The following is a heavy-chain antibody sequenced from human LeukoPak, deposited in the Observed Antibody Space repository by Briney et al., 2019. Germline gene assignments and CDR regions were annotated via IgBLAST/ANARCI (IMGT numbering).Heavy chain of an antibody. Sequence: GGPLRLSCAASGFSVSDNYMSWVRQAPGKGLEWVSVIYSGGNTYYADSVKGRFTISRDNSKSTLHLQMNSLRAEDTAVYYCTRSFFSYGYFDYWGQGTLVTVSS. J-gene: IGHJ4*02. D-gene: IGHD5-18*01. V-gene: IGHV3-53*01. CDR2: IYSGGNT. CDR3: TRSFFSYGYFDY. CDR1: GFSVSDNY.